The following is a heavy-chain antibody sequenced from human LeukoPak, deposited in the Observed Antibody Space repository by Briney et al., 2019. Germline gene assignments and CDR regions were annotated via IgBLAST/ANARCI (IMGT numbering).Heavy chain of an antibody. CDR1: GYSFTNCW. CDR2: IYPGGSDT. J-gene: IGHJ3*02. V-gene: IGHV5-51*01. CDR3: ARRSSGSLQFDI. D-gene: IGHD1-26*01. Sequence: GESLKISCKGSGYSFTNCWIGWVRQMPGKGLEWMGIIYPGGSDTIYSPSFQGQVTISADKSLSTAYVQWSSLKASDTAMYYCARRSSGSLQFDIWGQGTMVTVSS.